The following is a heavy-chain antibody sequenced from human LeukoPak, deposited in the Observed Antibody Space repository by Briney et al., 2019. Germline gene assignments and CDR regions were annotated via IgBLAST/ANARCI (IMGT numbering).Heavy chain of an antibody. CDR1: GYTFTSYY. J-gene: IGHJ5*02. CDR2: INPSGGST. CDR3: ARDPTPYCSSTSCYVSVWFDP. D-gene: IGHD2-2*01. Sequence: ASVKVSCKASGYTFTSYYMHWVRQAPGQGLEWMGIINPSGGSTSYAQKFQGRVTMTRDTSTSRVYMELSSLRSEDTAVYYCARDPTPYCSSTSCYVSVWFDPWGQGTLVTVSS. V-gene: IGHV1-46*01.